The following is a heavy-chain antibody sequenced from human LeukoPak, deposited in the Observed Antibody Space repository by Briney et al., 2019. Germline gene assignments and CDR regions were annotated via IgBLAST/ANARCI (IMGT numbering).Heavy chain of an antibody. CDR2: IRYDGSNT. Sequence: PGGSLRLSCAASGFSFRDYDIHWVRLAPGKGLEWVTFIRYDGSNTYAESVKGRFTISRDNSKNTVYLQMNSLAIEDTAIYYCAKSRWGSVATPDSWGQGTVVTVSS. CDR1: GFSFRDYD. CDR3: AKSRWGSVATPDS. J-gene: IGHJ4*02. D-gene: IGHD5-12*01. V-gene: IGHV3-30*02.